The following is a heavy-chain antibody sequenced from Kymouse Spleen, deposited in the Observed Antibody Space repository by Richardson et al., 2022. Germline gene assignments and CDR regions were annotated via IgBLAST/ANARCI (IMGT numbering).Heavy chain of an antibody. D-gene: IGHD1-7*01. CDR3: ARLELRDWYFDL. CDR2: INHSGST. V-gene: IGHV4-34*01. J-gene: IGHJ2*01. Sequence: QVQLQQWGAGLLKPSETLSLTCAVYGGSFSGYYWSWIRQPPGKGLEWIGEINHSGSTNYNPSLKSRVTISVDTSKNQFSLKLSSVTAADTAVYYCARLELRDWYFDLWGRGTLVTVSS. CDR1: GGSFSGYY.